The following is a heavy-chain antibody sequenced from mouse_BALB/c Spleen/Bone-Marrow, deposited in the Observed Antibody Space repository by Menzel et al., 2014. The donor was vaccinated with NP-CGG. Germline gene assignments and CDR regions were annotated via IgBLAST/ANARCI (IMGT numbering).Heavy chain of an antibody. V-gene: IGHV2-2*02. Sequence: VKVVESGPGLVQPSQSLSITCTVSGFSLTSSGVHWVRQSPGKGLEWLGVIWSGGSTDYNAAFISSLSISKDNSKSQVFLKMNSLQANDTAIYYCARTYYYGMDYWGQGTSVTVSS. J-gene: IGHJ4*01. CDR3: ARTYYYGMDY. CDR2: IWSGGST. CDR1: GFSLTSSG.